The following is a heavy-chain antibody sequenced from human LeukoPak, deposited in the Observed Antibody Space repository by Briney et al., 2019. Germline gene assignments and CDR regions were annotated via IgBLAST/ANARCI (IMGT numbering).Heavy chain of an antibody. V-gene: IGHV1-8*01. CDR3: ARGRPYSSSWYWFDP. D-gene: IGHD6-13*01. J-gene: IGHJ5*02. CDR2: MNPNSGNT. Sequence: ASVKVSCKASGCTFTSYDINWVRQATGQGLEWMGWMNPNSGNTGYAQKFQGRVTMTRNTSISTAYKELSSLRSEDTAVYYCARGRPYSSSWYWFDPWGQGTLVTVSS. CDR1: GCTFTSYD.